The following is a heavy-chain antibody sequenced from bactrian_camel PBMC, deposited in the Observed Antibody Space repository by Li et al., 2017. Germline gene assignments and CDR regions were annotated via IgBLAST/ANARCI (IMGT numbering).Heavy chain of an antibody. V-gene: IGHV3S53*01. CDR2: IRRDGDE. CDR1: RSDFKNYC. CDR3: VQGSGTYGGIWSDSFGN. J-gene: IGHJ6*01. Sequence: HVQLVESGGGSVQAGGSLRLSCAVRRSDFKNYCMGWWRQAPGKAREGIAGIRRDGDEYYADSVKGRFTISQDNAKNTVYLQMNSLKPEDTAVYFCVQGSGTYGGIWSDSFGNWGQGTQVTVS. D-gene: IGHD6*01.